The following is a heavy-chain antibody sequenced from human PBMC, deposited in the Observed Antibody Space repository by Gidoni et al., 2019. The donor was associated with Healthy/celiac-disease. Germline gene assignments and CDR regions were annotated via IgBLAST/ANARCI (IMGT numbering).Heavy chain of an antibody. CDR2: ISYDGSNK. Sequence: QVQLVESGGGVVQPGRSLRLSCAASGFTFRSYAMHWVRQAPGKGLEWVAVISYDGSNKYYADSVKGRFTISRDNSKNTLYLQMNSLRAEDTAVYYCARGDPGGPDKHLYGDYFYWGQGTLVTVSS. V-gene: IGHV3-30-3*01. CDR1: GFTFRSYA. J-gene: IGHJ4*02. CDR3: ARGDPGGPDKHLYGDYFY. D-gene: IGHD4-17*01.